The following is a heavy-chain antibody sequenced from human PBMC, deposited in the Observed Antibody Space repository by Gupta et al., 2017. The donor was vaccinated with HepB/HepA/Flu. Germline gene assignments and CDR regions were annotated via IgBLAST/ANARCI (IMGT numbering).Heavy chain of an antibody. CDR2: ISYDGSNK. CDR3: ARGRQWLVRGIFDY. J-gene: IGHJ4*02. Sequence: ASGFTFSSYAMHWVRQAPGKGLEWVAVISYDGSNKYYADSVKGRFTISRDNSKNTLYLQMNSLRAEDTAVYYCARGRQWLVRGIFDYWGQGTLVTVSS. CDR1: GFTFSSYA. V-gene: IGHV3-30-3*01. D-gene: IGHD6-19*01.